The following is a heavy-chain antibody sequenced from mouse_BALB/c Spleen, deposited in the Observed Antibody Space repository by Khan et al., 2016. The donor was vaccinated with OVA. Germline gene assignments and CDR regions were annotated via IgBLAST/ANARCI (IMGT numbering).Heavy chain of an antibody. Sequence: EVKLKQSGGGLVQPGGSRKLSCAASGFTFSSYGMHWVRQAPEKGLEWVAYISGDSNTIYYADTVKGRFTIPRDNPKNTLFLRMPSLMSEDTAMYYCATSYFYGYYFDYWGPGTTLTVSS. CDR2: ISGDSNTI. CDR1: GFTFSSYG. CDR3: ATSYFYGYYFDY. D-gene: IGHD1-1*01. V-gene: IGHV5-17*02. J-gene: IGHJ2*01.